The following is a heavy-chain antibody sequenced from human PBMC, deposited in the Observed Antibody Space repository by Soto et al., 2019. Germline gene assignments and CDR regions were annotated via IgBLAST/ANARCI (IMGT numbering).Heavy chain of an antibody. Sequence: PGGSLRSSCAASGFTFSSYAISWVRQAPGKGLEWVSAISGSGGSTYYAYSGKGRFTISRDNSKNTLYLQMNSLRADDTAVYYCEKDGAVGAGEADLEWWAEGTLETVSS. J-gene: IGHJ4*02. V-gene: IGHV3-23*01. CDR3: EKDGAVGAGEADLEW. CDR1: GFTFSSYA. CDR2: ISGSGGST. D-gene: IGHD6-19*01.